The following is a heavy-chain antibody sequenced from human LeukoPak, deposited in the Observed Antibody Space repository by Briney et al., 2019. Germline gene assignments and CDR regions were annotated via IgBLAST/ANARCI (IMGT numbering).Heavy chain of an antibody. Sequence: ASVKVSCKASGYTFIGYYMHWVRQAPGQGLEWMGWINPNSGGTNYAQKFQGRVTMTRDTSISTAYMELSRLRSDDTAVYYCARDHYCSSTSCLLYYYYYGMDVWGQGTTVTVSS. CDR1: GYTFIGYY. CDR3: ARDHYCSSTSCLLYYYYYGMDV. D-gene: IGHD2-2*01. J-gene: IGHJ6*02. CDR2: INPNSGGT. V-gene: IGHV1-2*02.